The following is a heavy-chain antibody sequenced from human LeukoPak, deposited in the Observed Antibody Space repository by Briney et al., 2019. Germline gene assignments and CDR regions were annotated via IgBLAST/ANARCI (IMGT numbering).Heavy chain of an antibody. CDR2: ISSSSSYI. CDR3: ARVFDSGVGASDAFDI. CDR1: GFTFSSYS. Sequence: GGSLRLSCAASGFTFSSYSMNWVRQAPGKGLEWVSSISSSSSYIYYADSVKGRFTISRDNAKNSLYLQMNSLRAEDTAVYYCARVFDSGVGASDAFDIWGQGTMVTVSS. D-gene: IGHD1-26*01. J-gene: IGHJ3*02. V-gene: IGHV3-21*01.